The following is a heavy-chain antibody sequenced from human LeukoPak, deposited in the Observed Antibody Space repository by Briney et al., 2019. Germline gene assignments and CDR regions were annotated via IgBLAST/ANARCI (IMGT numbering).Heavy chain of an antibody. Sequence: GASVKVSCKASGYTFTSYAMHWVRQAPGQRLEWMGWINAGNGNTKYSQKFQGRVTITRDTSASTAYMELSSLRSEDTAVYYCARGPPPGPRSYYLGYWGQGTLVTVSS. CDR1: GYTFTSYA. CDR2: INAGNGNT. V-gene: IGHV1-3*01. J-gene: IGHJ4*02. D-gene: IGHD1-26*01. CDR3: ARGPPPGPRSYYLGY.